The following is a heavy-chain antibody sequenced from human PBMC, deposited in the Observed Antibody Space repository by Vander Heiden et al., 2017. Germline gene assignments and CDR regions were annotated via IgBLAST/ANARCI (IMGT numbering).Heavy chain of an antibody. CDR3: TRRGDSSRFDP. CDR2: IRSQANSYAT. CDR1: GFTFSGSA. J-gene: IGHJ5*02. V-gene: IGHV3-73*02. D-gene: IGHD3-22*01. Sequence: EVQLVESGGGLVQPGGSLKLSCAASGFTFSGSAMHWVSQASGKGLEWVGRIRSQANSYATAYAASVKGRFTISRDDSKNTAYLQLNSLKTEDTAVYYCTRRGDSSRFDPWGQGTLVTVSS.